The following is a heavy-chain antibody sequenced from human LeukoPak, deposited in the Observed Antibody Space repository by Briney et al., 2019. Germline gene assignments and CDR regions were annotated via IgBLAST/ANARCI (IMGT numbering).Heavy chain of an antibody. D-gene: IGHD3-22*01. J-gene: IGHJ4*02. Sequence: GGSLRLSCAASGLSFSNEWMSWVRQAPGKGLEWVGRIVSEGDGGAVDYAAPVKGRFTISRDNSKNTLYLQMNSLRAEDTAVYYCAKWGAGGQNYYDSSGPFDWGQGTLVTVSS. CDR1: GLSFSNEW. CDR2: IVSEGDGGAV. V-gene: IGHV3-15*04. CDR3: AKWGAGGQNYYDSSGPFD.